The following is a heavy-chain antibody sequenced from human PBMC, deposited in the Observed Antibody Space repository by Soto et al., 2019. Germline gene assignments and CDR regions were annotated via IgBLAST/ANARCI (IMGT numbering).Heavy chain of an antibody. CDR3: AGGPTVLDY. V-gene: IGHV3-30*03. CDR2: ISYDGSNK. J-gene: IGHJ4*02. D-gene: IGHD4-4*01. Sequence: QVQLVESGGGVVQPRRSLRLSCAASGFTFSSYGMRWVRQAPGKRLEWVAVISYDGSNKDYADSVKGRFTISRDNSKNTLYLQMNSLGDEDTAVYYWAGGPTVLDYWGQGTLVTVSS. CDR1: GFTFSSYG.